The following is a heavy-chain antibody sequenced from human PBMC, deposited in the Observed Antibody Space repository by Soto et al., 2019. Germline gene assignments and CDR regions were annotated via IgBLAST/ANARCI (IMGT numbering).Heavy chain of an antibody. V-gene: IGHV1-69*01. CDR1: GGTFSSYA. Sequence: QVQLVQSGAEVKKPGSSVKVSCKASGGTFSSYAISWVRQAPGQGLEWMGGIIPIFGTANYAQKFQGRVTITADESTSTAYMELSSRRSEDTAVYYCAGGGYTISLAWFDPWGQGTLVTVSS. CDR2: IIPIFGTA. CDR3: AGGGYTISLAWFDP. D-gene: IGHD3-9*01. J-gene: IGHJ5*02.